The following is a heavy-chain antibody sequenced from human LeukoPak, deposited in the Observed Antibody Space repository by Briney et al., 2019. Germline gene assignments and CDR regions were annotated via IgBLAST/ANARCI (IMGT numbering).Heavy chain of an antibody. D-gene: IGHD3-3*02. CDR3: ARDTNTELFLGY. Sequence: PGGSLRLSCAASGFTFSSYSMNWVRQAPGKGLEWVSSISSSSSYIYYADSVKGRFTISRDNAKNSLYLQMNSLRAEDTAVYYCARDTNTELFLGYWGQGTLVTVSS. CDR2: ISSSSSYI. V-gene: IGHV3-21*01. J-gene: IGHJ4*02. CDR1: GFTFSSYS.